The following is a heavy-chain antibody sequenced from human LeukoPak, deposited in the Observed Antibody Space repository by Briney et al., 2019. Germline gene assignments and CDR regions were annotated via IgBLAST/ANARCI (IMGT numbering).Heavy chain of an antibody. CDR2: INPNSGGT. CDR1: GYTFTGYY. CDR3: AREMRLLWFGESNGNDY. V-gene: IGHV1-2*02. D-gene: IGHD3-10*01. J-gene: IGHJ4*02. Sequence: ASVKVSCKASGYTFTGYYMHWVRQAPGQGLEWMGWINPNSGGTNYAQKFQGRVTMTRDTSISTAYMELSRLRSDDTAVYYCAREMRLLWFGESNGNDYWGQGTLVTVSS.